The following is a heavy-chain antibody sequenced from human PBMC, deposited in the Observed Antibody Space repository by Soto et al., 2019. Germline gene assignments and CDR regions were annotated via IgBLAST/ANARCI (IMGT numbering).Heavy chain of an antibody. J-gene: IGHJ4*02. Sequence: QLQLQESGPGLVKPSETLSLTCTVSGGSISSSSYYWGWIRQPPGKGLEWIGSIYYSGSTYYNPSLKSRVTISVDTSKNQFSLKLSSVTAAGTAVYYCAGSSGWYLGSTGRAWGQGTLVTVSS. D-gene: IGHD6-19*01. V-gene: IGHV4-39*01. CDR1: GGSISSSSYY. CDR3: AGSSGWYLGSTGRA. CDR2: IYYSGST.